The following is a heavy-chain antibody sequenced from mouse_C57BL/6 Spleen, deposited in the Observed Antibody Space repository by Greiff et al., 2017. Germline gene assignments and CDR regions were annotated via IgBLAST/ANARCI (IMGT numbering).Heavy chain of an antibody. V-gene: IGHV1-69*01. D-gene: IGHD1-1*01. CDR2: IDPSDSYT. CDR1: GYTFTSYW. J-gene: IGHJ4*01. Sequence: VQLQQPGAELVMPGASVKLSCKASGYTFTSYWMHWVKQRPGQGLEWIGEIDPSDSYTNYNQKFKGKSTLTVDKSSSTAYMQLSSLTSEDSAVYYCARSPGSSYAFYYAMDYWGQGTSVTVSS. CDR3: ARSPGSSYAFYYAMDY.